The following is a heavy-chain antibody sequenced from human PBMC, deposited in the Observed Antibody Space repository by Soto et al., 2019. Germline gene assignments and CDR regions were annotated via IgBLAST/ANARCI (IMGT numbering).Heavy chain of an antibody. CDR1: GGSISSGGYY. V-gene: IGHV4-31*03. CDR2: IYYSGST. J-gene: IGHJ4*02. CDR3: ARIVPAATYFDY. Sequence: QVQLQESGPGLVKPSQTLSLTCTVSGGSISSGGYYWSWIRQHPGKGLEWIGYIYYSGSTYYNPSIKRRVTISVDTSKNQFSLKLSSVTAADTAVYYCARIVPAATYFDYWGQGTLVTVSS. D-gene: IGHD2-2*01.